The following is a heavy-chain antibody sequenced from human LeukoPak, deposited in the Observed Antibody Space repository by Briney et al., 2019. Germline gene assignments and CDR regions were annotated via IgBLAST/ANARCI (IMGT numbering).Heavy chain of an antibody. Sequence: PGGSLRLSCAASGFTFSSYAMSWVRQAPGKGLEWVSAISGSGGSTYYADSVKGRFTISRDNSKNTLYLQMNSLRAEDTAVYYCAKDPYYDSSGYPVDYWGQGTLVTVSS. CDR1: GFTFSSYA. J-gene: IGHJ4*02. D-gene: IGHD3-22*01. CDR2: ISGSGGST. CDR3: AKDPYYDSSGYPVDY. V-gene: IGHV3-23*01.